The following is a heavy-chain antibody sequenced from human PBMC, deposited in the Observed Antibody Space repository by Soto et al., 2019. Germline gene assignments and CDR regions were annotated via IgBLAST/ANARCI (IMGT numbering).Heavy chain of an antibody. CDR2: ISSDGTT. V-gene: IGHV3-48*01. CDR1: GFTFSSYG. J-gene: IGHJ4*02. CDR3: ARAPGYGDIDY. D-gene: IGHD3-10*01. Sequence: EVQLVEPGGDFVQPGGSLRLSCAASGFTFSSYGMNWVRQVPVKGLEWVSHISSDGTTYYADSVKGRFTISRDNAKNSLYLQMNSLIVEDTAVYYCARAPGYGDIDYWGRGTLVTVSS.